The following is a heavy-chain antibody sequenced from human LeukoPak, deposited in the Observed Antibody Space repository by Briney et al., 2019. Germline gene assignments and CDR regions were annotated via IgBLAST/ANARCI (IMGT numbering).Heavy chain of an antibody. CDR3: AKRWGYCSGGSCYDDYYYMDV. J-gene: IGHJ6*03. CDR1: GFTFSSYA. CDR2: ISGSGGRP. V-gene: IGHV3-23*01. D-gene: IGHD2-15*01. Sequence: GGSLRLSCAASGFTFSSYAMSWVRQAPGKGLEWVSAISGSGGRPYYADSVKGRFTISRDNSKNTLYLQMNSLRAEDTAVYYCAKRWGYCSGGSCYDDYYYMDVWGKGTTVTVSS.